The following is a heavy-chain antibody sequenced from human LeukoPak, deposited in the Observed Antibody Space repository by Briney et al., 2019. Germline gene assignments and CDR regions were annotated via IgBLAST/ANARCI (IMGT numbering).Heavy chain of an antibody. CDR1: GGTFSSYA. Sequence: GASVKVSCKASGGTFSSYAISWVRQAPGQGLEWVGGIIPIFGTANYAQKFHGRVTITADRSTSTAYMELSSLRSEDTAVYYCARQIVVVPAAGDSYYYYMDVWGKGTTVTVSS. J-gene: IGHJ6*03. V-gene: IGHV1-69*06. D-gene: IGHD2-2*01. CDR2: IIPIFGTA. CDR3: ARQIVVVPAAGDSYYYYMDV.